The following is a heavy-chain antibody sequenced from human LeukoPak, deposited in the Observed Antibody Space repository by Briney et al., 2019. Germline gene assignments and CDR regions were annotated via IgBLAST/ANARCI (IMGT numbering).Heavy chain of an antibody. Sequence: SETLSLTCTVSGYSISSGYYWGWIRQPPGKGLEWIGSIYHSGSTFYNPSLKSRVTISVDTSKNQFSLSLSSVTAADTAVYYCARDSTLEEATYYFDYWGQGTLVTVSS. D-gene: IGHD2-15*01. CDR2: IYHSGST. J-gene: IGHJ4*02. CDR1: GYSISSGYY. V-gene: IGHV4-38-2*02. CDR3: ARDSTLEEATYYFDY.